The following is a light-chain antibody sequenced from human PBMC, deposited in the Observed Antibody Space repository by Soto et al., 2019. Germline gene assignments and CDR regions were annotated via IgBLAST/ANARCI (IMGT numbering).Light chain of an antibody. J-gene: IGKJ3*01. CDR3: QQYNNWPSYT. V-gene: IGKV3-15*01. CDR2: DAS. Sequence: EIVMTQSPGTLSVSPGERATLLCRASQSVSNNLAWYQQKPGQAPRLLIYDASTRSTGIPARFSGSGSGTEFTLTITSLQSEDYAVYDCQQYNNWPSYTFGPGTQVDIK. CDR1: QSVSNN.